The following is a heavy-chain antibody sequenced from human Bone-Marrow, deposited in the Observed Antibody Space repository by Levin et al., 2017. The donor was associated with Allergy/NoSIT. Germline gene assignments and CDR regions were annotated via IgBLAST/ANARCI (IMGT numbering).Heavy chain of an antibody. D-gene: IGHD1-1*01. Sequence: ETLSLTCAASGFSFSTYWMSWVRQAPGKGLEWVAWIKEDGSEEHYVDSVKGRFTISRDNARNSVYLQMSSLRVDDTAIYYCARDRGARTGQDCWGQGTLVTVSS. CDR2: IKEDGSEE. J-gene: IGHJ4*02. CDR1: GFSFSTYW. CDR3: ARDRGARTGQDC. V-gene: IGHV3-7*03.